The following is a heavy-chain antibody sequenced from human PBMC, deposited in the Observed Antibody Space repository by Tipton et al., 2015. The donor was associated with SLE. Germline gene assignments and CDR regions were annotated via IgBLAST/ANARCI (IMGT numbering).Heavy chain of an antibody. J-gene: IGHJ3*02. Sequence: SLRLSCAASGFTFSSYSMNWVRQAPGKGLEWVSSISSSSSYIYYADSVKGRFTISRDNAKNSLYLQMNSLRAEDTAVYYCARDPSYDSSGYYYAPNAFDIWGQGTMVTVSS. V-gene: IGHV3-21*01. CDR3: ARDPSYDSSGYYYAPNAFDI. D-gene: IGHD3-22*01. CDR2: ISSSSSYI. CDR1: GFTFSSYS.